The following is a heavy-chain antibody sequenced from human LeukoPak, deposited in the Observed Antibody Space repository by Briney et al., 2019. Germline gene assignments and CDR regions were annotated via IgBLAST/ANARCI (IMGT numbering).Heavy chain of an antibody. J-gene: IGHJ6*02. V-gene: IGHV3-7*01. CDR2: IKQDGSEK. CDR1: GFTVSSNY. D-gene: IGHD1-26*01. CDR3: ARVQSGSYYYYYYYYGMDV. Sequence: GGSLRLSCAASGFTVSSNYMSWVRQAPGKGLEWVANIKQDGSEKYYVDSVKGRFTISRDNAKNSLYLQMNSLRAEDTAVYYCARVQSGSYYYYYYYYGMDVWGQGTTVTVSS.